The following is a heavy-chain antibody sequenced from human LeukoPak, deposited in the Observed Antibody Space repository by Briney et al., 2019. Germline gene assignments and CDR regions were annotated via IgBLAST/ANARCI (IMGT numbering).Heavy chain of an antibody. D-gene: IGHD3-22*01. J-gene: IGHJ5*02. V-gene: IGHV3-20*01. CDR1: GFTFGDYG. Sequence: GGSLRLSCAASGFTFGDYGMSWVRQAPGKGPEWVSGINWNGGSTGYADSVKGRLTISRDNAKNSLYLQMNSLRAEDTALYHCARDHLDYDSSGYYYAPWGQGTLVTVSS. CDR2: INWNGGST. CDR3: ARDHLDYDSSGYYYAP.